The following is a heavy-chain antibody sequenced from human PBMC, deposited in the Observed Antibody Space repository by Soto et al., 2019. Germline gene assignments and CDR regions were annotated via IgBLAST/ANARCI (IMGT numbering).Heavy chain of an antibody. D-gene: IGHD6-13*01. J-gene: IGHJ2*01. CDR3: ARGGTKLVTPVWYFDL. Sequence: GESLKISCKGSGYSFTSHWIAWVRQMPGKGLEWMGIIYPGDSDTRYSPSFQGQVTISADKSISTAYLQWSSLKASDTAMYYCARGGTKLVTPVWYFDLWGRGTLVTVSS. CDR2: IYPGDSDT. V-gene: IGHV5-51*01. CDR1: GYSFTSHW.